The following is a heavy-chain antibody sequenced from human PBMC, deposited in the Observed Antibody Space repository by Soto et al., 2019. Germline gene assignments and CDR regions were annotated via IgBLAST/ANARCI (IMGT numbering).Heavy chain of an antibody. Sequence: SETLSLTCAVYGGSFSGYYWSWIRQPPGKGLEWIGEINHSGSTNYNPSLKSRVTISVDTSKNQFSLKLSSVTAADTAVYYCARDRAAAGPVINDYWGQGTLVTVSS. CDR2: INHSGST. CDR1: GGSFSGYY. D-gene: IGHD6-13*01. V-gene: IGHV4-34*01. CDR3: ARDRAAAGPVINDY. J-gene: IGHJ4*02.